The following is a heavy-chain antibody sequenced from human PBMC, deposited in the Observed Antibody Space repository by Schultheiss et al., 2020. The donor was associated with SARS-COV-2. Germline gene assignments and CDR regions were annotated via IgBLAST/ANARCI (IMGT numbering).Heavy chain of an antibody. CDR3: AKDVYCSSTSCYGKGFDY. CDR2: ISYDGSNK. J-gene: IGHJ4*02. D-gene: IGHD2-2*01. V-gene: IGHV3-30*01. CDR1: GFTFSSYA. Sequence: GESLKISCAASGFTFSSYAMHWVRQAPGKGLEWVAVISYDGSNKYYADSVKGRFTISRDNAKNSLYLQMNSLRAEDTALYYCAKDVYCSSTSCYGKGFDYWGQGTLVTVSS.